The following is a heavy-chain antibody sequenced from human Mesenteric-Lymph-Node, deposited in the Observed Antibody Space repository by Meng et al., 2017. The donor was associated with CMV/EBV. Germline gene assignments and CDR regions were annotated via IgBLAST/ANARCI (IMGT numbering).Heavy chain of an antibody. V-gene: IGHV4-59*01. CDR2: IYYSGST. CDR1: GGPIGSYY. Sequence: SETLSLTCVVSGGPIGSYYWSWIRQSPGKGLEWIGYIYYSGSTTYNPSLKSRVTLLVDTSKNQFSLKLTSLTPADTAVYYCARDSGSYYFDYWGQGALVTVSS. CDR3: ARDSGSYYFDY. J-gene: IGHJ4*02. D-gene: IGHD1-26*01.